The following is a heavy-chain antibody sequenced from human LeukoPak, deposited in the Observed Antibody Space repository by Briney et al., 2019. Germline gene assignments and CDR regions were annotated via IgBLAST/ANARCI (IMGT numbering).Heavy chain of an antibody. CDR1: GYSISSGYY. J-gene: IGHJ4*02. CDR2: INHSGST. Sequence: SETLSLTCTVSGYSISSGYYWSWIRQPPGKGLEWIGEINHSGSTNYNPSLKSRVTISVDTSKNQFSLKLSPVTAADTAVYYCARRGYYGSGSYYMGYFDYWGQGTLVTVSS. V-gene: IGHV4-38-2*02. D-gene: IGHD3-10*01. CDR3: ARRGYYGSGSYYMGYFDY.